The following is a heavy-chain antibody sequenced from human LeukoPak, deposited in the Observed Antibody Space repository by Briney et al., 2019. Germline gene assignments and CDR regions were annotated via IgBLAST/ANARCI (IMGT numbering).Heavy chain of an antibody. V-gene: IGHV1-8*03. CDR3: ARGRDWLRWFDP. CDR1: GYTFTSNG. D-gene: IGHD3/OR15-3a*01. Sequence: ASVKVSCKASGYTFTSNGISWVRQATGQGLEWMGWMNPYSGNTGYAQRFQGRVTITRNTSISTAYMELSSLTSQDTAVYYCARGRDWLRWFDPWGQGTLVTVSS. CDR2: MNPYSGNT. J-gene: IGHJ5*02.